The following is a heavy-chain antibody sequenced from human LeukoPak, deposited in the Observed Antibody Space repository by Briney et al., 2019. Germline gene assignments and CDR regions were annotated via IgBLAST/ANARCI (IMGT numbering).Heavy chain of an antibody. D-gene: IGHD2-2*01. CDR1: GGSIRSYS. CDR2: IYTSGST. Sequence: SETLSLTCTVSGGSIRSYSWSWIRQPAGKGLEWIGRIYTSGSTNYNPSLKSRVTISVEKSKNQFPLKLRSVTAADTAVYYCARDYAPLGDWFDPWGQGTLVTVSS. V-gene: IGHV4-4*07. J-gene: IGHJ5*02. CDR3: ARDYAPLGDWFDP.